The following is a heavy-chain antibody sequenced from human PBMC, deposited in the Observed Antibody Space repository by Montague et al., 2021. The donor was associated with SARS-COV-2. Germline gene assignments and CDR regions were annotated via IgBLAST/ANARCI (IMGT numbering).Heavy chain of an antibody. CDR1: GGSFSGYY. CDR3: ARRGSSVWGVTVSAELDY. D-gene: IGHD3-10*01. V-gene: IGHV4-34*01. CDR2: INQSGRT. J-gene: IGHJ4*02. Sequence: TLSLTCAVYGGSFSGYYWSWLRQPPEKGLEWIGEINQSGRTNNNPSLKSRVIISVDTSKNQFSLKLSSVTAADTAVYYCARRGSSVWGVTVSAELDYWGQGILVIVSS.